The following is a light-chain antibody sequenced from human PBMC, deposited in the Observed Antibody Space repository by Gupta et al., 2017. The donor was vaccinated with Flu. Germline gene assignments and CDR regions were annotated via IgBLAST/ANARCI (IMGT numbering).Light chain of an antibody. J-gene: IGKJ4*01. Sequence: CRASQSISSWLAWYQQKPGKAPKWWIYSSFCVARGVPSRFSGSGSGTEFTLTISSLQPDDFATYYCQHENSYPITFGGGT. CDR1: QSISSW. V-gene: IGKV1-5*03. CDR3: QHENSYPIT. CDR2: SSF.